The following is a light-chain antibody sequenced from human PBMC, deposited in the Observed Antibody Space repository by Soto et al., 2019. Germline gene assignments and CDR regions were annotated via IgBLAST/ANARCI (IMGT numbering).Light chain of an antibody. CDR3: QQYGSSPPLT. CDR1: QSVSSSY. V-gene: IGKV3-20*01. Sequence: EIVLTQSPGTLSLSPGERATLSCRASQSVSSSYFAWYQQKPGQAPRLLIYGASSRATGIPDRFSGSGSGTDFTLTISRLEPEDFLVYYCQQYGSSPPLTFGGGTKVEI. CDR2: GAS. J-gene: IGKJ4*01.